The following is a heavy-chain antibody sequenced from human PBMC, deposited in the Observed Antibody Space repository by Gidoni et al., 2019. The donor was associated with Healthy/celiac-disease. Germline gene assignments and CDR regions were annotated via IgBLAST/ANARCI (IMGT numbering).Heavy chain of an antibody. Sequence: VGGIIPIFGTANYAQKFQGRVTITADESTSTAYMELSSLRSEDTAVYYCARGRKSGSYLPGAFDIWGQGTMVTVSS. V-gene: IGHV1-69*01. J-gene: IGHJ3*02. CDR2: IIPIFGTA. D-gene: IGHD1-26*01. CDR3: ARGRKSGSYLPGAFDI.